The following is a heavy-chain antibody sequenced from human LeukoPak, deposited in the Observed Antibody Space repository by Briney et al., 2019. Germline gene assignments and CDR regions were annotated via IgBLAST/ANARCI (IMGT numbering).Heavy chain of an antibody. V-gene: IGHV3-7*01. CDR3: VPLNWNPPGDFDR. J-gene: IGHJ4*02. D-gene: IGHD1-20*01. CDR1: GFTFSSYS. Sequence: GGSLRLSCAASGFTFSSYSMNWVRQAPGKGLEWVANIKEDGSDKYYVDSVKGRFSISKDNAKNSLYLQMNSLRVEDTAVYYCVPLNWNPPGDFDRWGQGTLVTVSS. CDR2: IKEDGSDK.